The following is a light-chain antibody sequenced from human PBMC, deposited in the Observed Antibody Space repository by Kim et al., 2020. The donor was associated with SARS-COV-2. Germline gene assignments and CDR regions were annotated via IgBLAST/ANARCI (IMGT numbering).Light chain of an antibody. CDR1: QSISNW. V-gene: IGKV1-5*01. J-gene: IGKJ2*03. Sequence: DIQMTQSPSTLSASVGDRVTITCRASQSISNWVAWYQQKPGNAPKLLIYAASTLQTGVPSRFSGSGSETEFTLTISSLQPDDFATYYCQQYHSFLYSFGQGTKLEI. CDR2: AAS. CDR3: QQYHSFLYS.